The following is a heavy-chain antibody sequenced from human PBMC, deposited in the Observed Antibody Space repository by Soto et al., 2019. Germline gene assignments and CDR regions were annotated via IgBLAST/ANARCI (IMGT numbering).Heavy chain of an antibody. Sequence: GGSLRLSCAASGFTFSSYSMNWVRQAPGKGLEWVSYISSSSTIYYADSVKGRFTISRDNAKNSLYLQMNSLRDEDTAVYYCESYYYDSSGYAFDIWGQGTMVTVSS. CDR2: ISSSSTI. J-gene: IGHJ3*02. D-gene: IGHD3-22*01. CDR3: ESYYYDSSGYAFDI. CDR1: GFTFSSYS. V-gene: IGHV3-48*02.